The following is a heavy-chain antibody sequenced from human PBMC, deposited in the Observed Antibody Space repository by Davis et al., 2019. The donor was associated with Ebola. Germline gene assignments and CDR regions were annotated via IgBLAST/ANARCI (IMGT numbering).Heavy chain of an antibody. CDR3: AREGWIQLWTH. CDR2: IKQDGSEK. D-gene: IGHD5-18*01. J-gene: IGHJ4*02. V-gene: IGHV3-7*01. CDR1: GFTFTSYW. Sequence: GGSLRLSCVASGFTFTSYWMSWVRQAPGKGLEWVANIKQDGSEKYYVDSVKGRFTISRENAKNSLNLQMNSLRAEDTAVYYCAREGWIQLWTHWGQGTLVTVSS.